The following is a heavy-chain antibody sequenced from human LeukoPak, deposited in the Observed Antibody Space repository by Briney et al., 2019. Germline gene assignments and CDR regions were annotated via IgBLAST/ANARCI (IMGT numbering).Heavy chain of an antibody. V-gene: IGHV4-59*08. CDR2: IYYDGST. CDR1: GGSISSYY. D-gene: IGHD2-2*01. J-gene: IGHJ6*03. Sequence: SETLSLTCTDSGGSISSYYWSWIRQPPGKGLEWIGYIYYDGSTNYNSSLKNRVTISLGTSKNQFSLQLSSVTAADTAVYYCARRCTTGLSGYMDVWGKGTTVTVSS. CDR3: ARRCTTGLSGYMDV.